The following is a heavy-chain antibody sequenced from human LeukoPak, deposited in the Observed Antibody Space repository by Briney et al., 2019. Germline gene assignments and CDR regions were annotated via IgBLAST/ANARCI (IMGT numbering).Heavy chain of an antibody. CDR3: ARDSTSYSSGFDFDY. D-gene: IGHD3-22*01. CDR1: GGSISSYY. J-gene: IGHJ4*02. Sequence: PSETLSLTRTVSGGSISSYYWTWIRQPPGKGLEWIGYIYDSGSTNYNPSLKGRVTISVDTSKNQFSLKLSSVTAADTAVYYCARDSTSYSSGFDFDYWGQGNMVTVSS. V-gene: IGHV4-59*01. CDR2: IYDSGST.